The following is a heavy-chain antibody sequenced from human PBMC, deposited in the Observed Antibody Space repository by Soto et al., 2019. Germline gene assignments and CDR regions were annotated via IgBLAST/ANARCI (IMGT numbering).Heavy chain of an antibody. CDR1: GFSFSSYG. Sequence: QVQLVESGGGVVQPGRSLRLSCAASGFSFSSYGMHWVRQAPRKGLEWVAVIWYDGSNKYYADSVKGRFTISRDNSKNTLYLQMNSLRAEDTAVYYSARDDTYSGIDYWGQGTLVTVSS. D-gene: IGHD1-26*01. CDR3: ARDDTYSGIDY. CDR2: IWYDGSNK. J-gene: IGHJ4*02. V-gene: IGHV3-33*01.